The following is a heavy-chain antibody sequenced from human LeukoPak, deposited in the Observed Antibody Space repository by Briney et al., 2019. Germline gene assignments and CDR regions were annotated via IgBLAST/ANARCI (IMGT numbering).Heavy chain of an antibody. V-gene: IGHV3-11*04. CDR3: ARDLFPSTTAYFDY. CDR2: ISGSAATT. D-gene: IGHD4-11*01. CDR1: GFPFSDDW. Sequence: GGSLRLSCAASGFPFSDDWMSWVRQAPGKGLEWVSAISGSAATTFYADSVKGRFTISRDDAKNSLYLQMNSLRAEDTAVYYCARDLFPSTTAYFDYWGQGTLVTVSS. J-gene: IGHJ4*02.